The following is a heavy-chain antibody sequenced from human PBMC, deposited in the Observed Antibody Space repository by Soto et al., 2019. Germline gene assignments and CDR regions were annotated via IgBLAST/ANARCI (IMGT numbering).Heavy chain of an antibody. J-gene: IGHJ6*02. CDR2: IYYSGST. V-gene: IGHV4-61*01. CDR1: GCSVSSGCFY. D-gene: IGHD3-22*01. Sequence: SASLSLPCPVSGCSVSSGCFYWSWLPQPPGKGLEWIGYIYYSGSTNYNPSLKSRVTISVDTSKNQSSLKLSSVTAADTAVYYCARSKYYYDSSGYYYTHYYYYGMDVWGQGTTVTVSS. CDR3: ARSKYYYDSSGYYYTHYYYYGMDV.